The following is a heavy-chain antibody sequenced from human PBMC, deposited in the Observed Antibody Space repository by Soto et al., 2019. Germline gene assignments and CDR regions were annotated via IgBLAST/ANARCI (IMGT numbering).Heavy chain of an antibody. CDR1: GGSFSSYF. J-gene: IGHJ6*03. CDR2: IYYSGST. Sequence: QVQLQESGPGLVRPSETLSLTCTVSGGSFSSYFWTWIRQSPGKGLEWIGYIYYSGSTDYNPSLRGRIAISIDTYKHPFSLRLNSMTAADTAVYYCAGRDCSGTNCYYLDYYYMDVWGKGTTVTVSS. CDR3: AGRDCSGTNCYYLDYYYMDV. D-gene: IGHD2-2*01. V-gene: IGHV4-59*08.